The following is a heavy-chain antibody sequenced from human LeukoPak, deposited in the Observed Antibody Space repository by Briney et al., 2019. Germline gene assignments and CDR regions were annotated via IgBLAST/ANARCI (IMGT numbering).Heavy chain of an antibody. D-gene: IGHD4-11*01. V-gene: IGHV3-23*01. J-gene: IGHJ4*02. Sequence: GRSLRLSCAASGFTFDDYAMHWVRQAPGKGLEWVSGIGGTGGSTYYADSVKGRFTISRDNSKNTLYLQMNSLRAEDTAVYYCAKDGGIYSNYPYDYWGQGTLVTVSS. CDR3: AKDGGIYSNYPYDY. CDR1: GFTFDDYA. CDR2: IGGTGGST.